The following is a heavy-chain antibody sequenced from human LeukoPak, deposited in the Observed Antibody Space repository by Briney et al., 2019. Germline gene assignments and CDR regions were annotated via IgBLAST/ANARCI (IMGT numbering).Heavy chain of an antibody. CDR2: VWYDGSNK. D-gene: IGHD6-13*01. J-gene: IGHJ4*02. CDR1: GFTFSSYG. Sequence: GGSLRLSCAASGFTFSSYGMHWVRQAPGKGLEWVAVVWYDGSNKYYADSVKGRFTISRDNSKNTLYLQMNSLRAEDTAVYYCARDSSGSWYGPPVDYWGQGTLVTVSS. CDR3: ARDSSGSWYGPPVDY. V-gene: IGHV3-33*01.